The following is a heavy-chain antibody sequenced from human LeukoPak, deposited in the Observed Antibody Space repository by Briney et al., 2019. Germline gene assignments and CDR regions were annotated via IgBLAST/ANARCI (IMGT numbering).Heavy chain of an antibody. Sequence: GGSLRLSCAASGFPFSNYWMGWVRQAPGKGLEWVVNINEEGSEKYYVDSVKGRFTISRDNAKKSLYLQMNSLRAEDTAVYYCGRVDLRTFHHNYYMDVWGKGTTVTVS. CDR1: GFPFSNYW. CDR3: GRVDLRTFHHNYYMDV. D-gene: IGHD1-14*01. CDR2: INEEGSEK. J-gene: IGHJ6*03. V-gene: IGHV3-7*01.